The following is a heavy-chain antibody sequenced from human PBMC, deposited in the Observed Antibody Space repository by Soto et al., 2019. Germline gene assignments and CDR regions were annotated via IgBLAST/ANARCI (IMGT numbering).Heavy chain of an antibody. D-gene: IGHD3-22*01. CDR1: GYSFAGYW. Sequence: GESLKISCKGSGYSFAGYWITWVRQKPGKGLEWMGRIDPSDSQTHYSPSFRGHFTISATKSITTVFLQWSSLRASDTAMYYCARQIYDSDTGPNFQYYFDSWGQGTPVTVSS. J-gene: IGHJ4*02. CDR2: IDPSDSQT. CDR3: ARQIYDSDTGPNFQYYFDS. V-gene: IGHV5-10-1*01.